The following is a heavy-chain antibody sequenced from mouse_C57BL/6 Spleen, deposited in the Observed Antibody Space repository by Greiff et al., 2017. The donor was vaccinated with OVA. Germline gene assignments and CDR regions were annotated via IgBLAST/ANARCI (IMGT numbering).Heavy chain of an antibody. CDR3: ASVTTVVAYYYAMDY. CDR1: GFTFSDYG. V-gene: IGHV5-17*01. CDR2: ISSGSSTI. J-gene: IGHJ4*01. Sequence: EVMLVESGGGLVKPGGSLKLSCAASGFTFSDYGMHWVRQAPEKGLEWVAYISSGSSTIYYADTVKGRFTISRDNAKNTLFLQMTSLRSEDTAMYYCASVTTVVAYYYAMDYWGQGTSVTVSS. D-gene: IGHD1-1*01.